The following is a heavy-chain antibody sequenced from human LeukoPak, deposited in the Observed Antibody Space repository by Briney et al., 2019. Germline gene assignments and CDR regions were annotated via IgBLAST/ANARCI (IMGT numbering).Heavy chain of an antibody. V-gene: IGHV4-39*07. J-gene: IGHJ4*02. CDR2: IYYSGST. Sequence: SETLSLTCTVSGGSISSSSYYWGWIRQPPGKGLEWIGSIYYSGSTYYNPSLKSRVTLSVDTSKNQFSLKLSSVTAADTAVYYCARVTQDLRGSYYRYWGQGTLVTVSS. CDR1: GGSISSSSYY. CDR3: ARVTQDLRGSYYRY. D-gene: IGHD1-26*01.